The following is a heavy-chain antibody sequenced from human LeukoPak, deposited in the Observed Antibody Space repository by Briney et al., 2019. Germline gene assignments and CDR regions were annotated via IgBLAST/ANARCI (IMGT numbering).Heavy chain of an antibody. D-gene: IGHD1-26*01. V-gene: IGHV3-74*01. CDR2: ISSDGSDT. Sequence: PGGSLRLSCTASGFTFGSYLMRWVRQAPGKGLVWVSRISSDGSDTTYADSVKGRFTISRDSAKNTLYLQMNSLRVEDTAVYYCARKQVGADFDCWGQGILVTVSS. CDR3: ARKQVGADFDC. CDR1: GFTFGSYL. J-gene: IGHJ4*02.